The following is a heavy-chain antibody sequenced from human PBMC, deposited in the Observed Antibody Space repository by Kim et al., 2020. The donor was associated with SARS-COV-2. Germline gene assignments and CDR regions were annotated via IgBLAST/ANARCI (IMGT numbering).Heavy chain of an antibody. V-gene: IGHV3-49*03. CDR1: GFTFGDYA. J-gene: IGHJ4*02. D-gene: IGHD6-13*01. CDR2: IRSKAYGGTT. Sequence: GGSLRLSCTASGFTFGDYAMSWFRQAPGKGLEWVGFIRSKAYGGTTEYAASVKGRFTISRDDSKSIAYLQMNSLKTEDTAVYYCTRAPMVWPGPHSEAAGGIDYWGQGTLVTVSS. CDR3: TRAPMVWPGPHSEAAGGIDY.